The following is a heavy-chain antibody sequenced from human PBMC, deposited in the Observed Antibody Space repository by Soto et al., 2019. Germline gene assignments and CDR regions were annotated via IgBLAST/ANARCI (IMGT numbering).Heavy chain of an antibody. V-gene: IGHV4-30-4*01. Sequence: QVQLQESGPGLVKPSQTLSLICTVSSGSIGSADYYWTWIRQPPGKGLEWIGYIYYSGSTYYNPSLKKRVTISTDTSQNQFSLKLSSVTAADTAMYYCASYYCSTTRCPGVDVWGQGTTVTVS. D-gene: IGHD2-2*01. CDR1: SGSIGSADYY. CDR2: IYYSGST. J-gene: IGHJ6*02. CDR3: ASYYCSTTRCPGVDV.